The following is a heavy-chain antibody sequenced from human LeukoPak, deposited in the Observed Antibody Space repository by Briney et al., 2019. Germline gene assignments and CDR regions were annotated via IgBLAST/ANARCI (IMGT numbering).Heavy chain of an antibody. D-gene: IGHD3-22*01. Sequence: PSETLSLTCTVSGYSISSGYYWGWIRQPPGKGLEWIGSIYHSGSTYYTPSLKSRVTISVDTSKNQFSLKLSSVTAADTAVYYCARDKRMDDSSGYYDYWGQGTLVTVSS. V-gene: IGHV4-38-2*02. CDR3: ARDKRMDDSSGYYDY. J-gene: IGHJ4*02. CDR1: GYSISSGYY. CDR2: IYHSGST.